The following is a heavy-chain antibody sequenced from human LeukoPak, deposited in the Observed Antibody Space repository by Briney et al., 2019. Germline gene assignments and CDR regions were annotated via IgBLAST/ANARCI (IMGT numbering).Heavy chain of an antibody. V-gene: IGHV4-59*01. Sequence: SETLSLTCTVSGGSISSYYWSWIRQPPGKGLEWIGYIYYSGSTNYNPSLKSRVTISVDTSKNQFSLKLSSVTAADTAVYYCARIGHEHYYFGYWGQGTLVTVPS. D-gene: IGHD1/OR15-1a*01. CDR3: ARIGHEHYYFGY. CDR2: IYYSGST. J-gene: IGHJ4*02. CDR1: GGSISSYY.